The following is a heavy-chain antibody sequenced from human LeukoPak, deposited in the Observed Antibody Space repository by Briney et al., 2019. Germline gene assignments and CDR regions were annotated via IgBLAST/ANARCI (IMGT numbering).Heavy chain of an antibody. CDR1: GFTFSSYW. CDR2: IKQDGSEK. V-gene: IGHV3-7*01. D-gene: IGHD2-2*01. CDR3: ARDMTGYCTSSSCFGGLCDY. Sequence: GGSLRLSCAASGFTFSSYWMSWVRQAPGKGLEWVANIKQDGSEKYYVDSVKGRFTISRDNAKNSLYLQMNSLRAEDTAVYFCARDMTGYCTSSSCFGGLCDYWGQGTLVTVSS. J-gene: IGHJ4*02.